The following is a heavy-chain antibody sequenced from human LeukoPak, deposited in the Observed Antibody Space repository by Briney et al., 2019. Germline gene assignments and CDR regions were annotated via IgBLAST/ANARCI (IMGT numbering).Heavy chain of an antibody. V-gene: IGHV3-23*01. CDR1: GFTFSSYA. CDR3: AKLSLSGRSQSADY. Sequence: GGSLRLSCAASGFTFSSYAMNWVRQAPGKGLEWVSAISGSGGRTYYADSVKGRFTISRDNSQNALYLQMNSLRAEDTAVYYCAKLSLSGRSQSADYWGQGTLVTVSS. CDR2: ISGSGGRT. J-gene: IGHJ4*02. D-gene: IGHD3-10*01.